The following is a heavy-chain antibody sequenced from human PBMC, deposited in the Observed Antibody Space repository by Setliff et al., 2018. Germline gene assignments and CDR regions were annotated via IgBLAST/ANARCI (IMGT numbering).Heavy chain of an antibody. CDR2: IYYSGST. CDR1: GGSISHYY. J-gene: IGHJ5*02. D-gene: IGHD3-22*01. Sequence: PSETLSLTCTVSGGSISHYYWSWIRQPPGRGLEWIGYIYYSGSTNYNSSLKSRVTMSVDMSKNQFSLRLSSVTAADTAVYYCARGSYSYDSTGYSPLNWFDPWSQGTLVTVSS. V-gene: IGHV4-59*01. CDR3: ARGSYSYDSTGYSPLNWFDP.